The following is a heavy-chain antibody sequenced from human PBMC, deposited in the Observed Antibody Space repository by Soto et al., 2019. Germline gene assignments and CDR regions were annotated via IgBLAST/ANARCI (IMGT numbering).Heavy chain of an antibody. V-gene: IGHV1-18*04. Sequence: APVRGACKASGDFFTSYGITLVRQAPGQGIEWMGWIRPYNGNPKYAQNFQGRVTMTTDTSTYTAYMEGRRLRSDDPAVYYCARDFGSDLSAPGAVLDYWGQGTLVTVSA. CDR1: GDFFTSYG. CDR3: ARDFGSDLSAPGAVLDY. J-gene: IGHJ4*02. D-gene: IGHD3-3*01. CDR2: IRPYNGNP.